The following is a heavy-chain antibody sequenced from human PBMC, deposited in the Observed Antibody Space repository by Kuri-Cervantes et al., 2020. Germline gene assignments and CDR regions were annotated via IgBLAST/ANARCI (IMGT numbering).Heavy chain of an antibody. CDR2: INHSGST. CDR3: ARGPWFGDKVSQHYYYGMDV. V-gene: IGHV4-34*01. D-gene: IGHD3-10*01. J-gene: IGHJ6*02. Sequence: SETLSLTCAVYGGSFSGYYWSWIRQPPGKGLEWIGEINHSGSTNYNPSLKSRVTISVDRSKNQFSLKLSSVTAADTAVYYCARGPWFGDKVSQHYYYGMDVWGQGTTVTVSS. CDR1: GGSFSGYY.